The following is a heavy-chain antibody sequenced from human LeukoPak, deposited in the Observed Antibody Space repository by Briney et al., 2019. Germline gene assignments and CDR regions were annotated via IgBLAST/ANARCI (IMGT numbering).Heavy chain of an antibody. V-gene: IGHV4-39*01. CDR3: ARRRSTGTGNFDY. CDR2: IYYSGST. CDR1: GGSIRSSSYY. J-gene: IGHJ4*02. D-gene: IGHD1-1*01. Sequence: PSETLSLTCTVSGGSIRSSSYYWGWIRQPPGKGLEWIGSIYYSGSTYQNPSLKSRVTISVDMSKNQFSLKLSSVTAADTAVYYCARRRSTGTGNFDYWGQGTLVTVSS.